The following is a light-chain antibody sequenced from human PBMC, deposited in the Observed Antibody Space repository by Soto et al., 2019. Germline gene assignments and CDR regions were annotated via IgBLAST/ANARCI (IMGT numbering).Light chain of an antibody. V-gene: IGLV2-8*01. CDR1: SSDVGGYDY. CDR2: EVT. Sequence: LTQPPSASGSRGQSVTISCTGTSSDVGGYDYVSWYQQHPGKAPKLIIYEVTKRPSGVPDRFSGSKSGNTASLTASGLQAEDEADYYCSSYAGTNNLYVFGTGTKVTVL. CDR3: SSYAGTNNLYV. J-gene: IGLJ1*01.